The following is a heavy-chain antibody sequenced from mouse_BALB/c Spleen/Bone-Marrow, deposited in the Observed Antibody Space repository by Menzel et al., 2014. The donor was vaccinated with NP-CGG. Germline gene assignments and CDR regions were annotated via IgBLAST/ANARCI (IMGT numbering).Heavy chain of an antibody. D-gene: IGHD2-1*01. CDR1: GDSITSGY. Sequence: VQLQQSGPSLVKPSQTLSLTCSVTGDSITSGYWNWIRNFPGNKLEYMGHISYSGSTYYNPSLKSRISITRDTSKNQFYLQLNSVTTVDTATYYCARRDYGKHFDVWGAGTTVTVSS. CDR2: ISYSGST. V-gene: IGHV3-8*02. CDR3: ARRDYGKHFDV. J-gene: IGHJ1*01.